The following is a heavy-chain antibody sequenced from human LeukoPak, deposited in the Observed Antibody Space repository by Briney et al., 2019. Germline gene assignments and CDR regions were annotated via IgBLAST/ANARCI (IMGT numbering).Heavy chain of an antibody. V-gene: IGHV1-18*01. CDR2: ISAYNGNT. D-gene: IGHD3-10*01. CDR1: GYTFTSYG. CDR3: ARSMYYYGSDLPFDY. Sequence: ASVKVSCKASGYTFTSYGISWVRQAPGQGLEWMGWISAYNGNTNYAQKLQGRVTMTTDTSTSTAYMELRSLRSDDTAVYYCARSMYYYGSDLPFDYWGQGTLVTVSS. J-gene: IGHJ4*02.